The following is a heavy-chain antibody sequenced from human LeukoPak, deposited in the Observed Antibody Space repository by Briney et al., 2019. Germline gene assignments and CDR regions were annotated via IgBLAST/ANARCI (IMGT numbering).Heavy chain of an antibody. V-gene: IGHV3-74*01. CDR3: ARRYCGSPSCVNWFDP. J-gene: IGHJ5*02. Sequence: GGSLGLSCAASGFTFSSYWMYWVRQAPGKGLVWVSRINGDGSSTSYADSVKGRFTISRDNAKNTLFLQMNSLRAEDTAVYYCARRYCGSPSCVNWFDPWGQGALVTVSS. D-gene: IGHD2-2*01. CDR1: GFTFSSYW. CDR2: INGDGSST.